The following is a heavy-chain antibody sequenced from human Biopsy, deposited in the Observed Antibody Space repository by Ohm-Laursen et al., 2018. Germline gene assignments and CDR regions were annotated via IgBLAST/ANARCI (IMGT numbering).Heavy chain of an antibody. J-gene: IGHJ4*02. Sequence: TLSLTCAVSDGSINSYYWNWIRQPPGKRLEWIGNIYYSGSTNFNPSLKSRVTISVDTSKNQFSLKLSSVTAADTAVYFCARGSSHGYDFDYWGQGTLVAVSS. CDR1: DGSINSYY. CDR2: IYYSGST. D-gene: IGHD5-18*01. CDR3: ARGSSHGYDFDY. V-gene: IGHV4-59*01.